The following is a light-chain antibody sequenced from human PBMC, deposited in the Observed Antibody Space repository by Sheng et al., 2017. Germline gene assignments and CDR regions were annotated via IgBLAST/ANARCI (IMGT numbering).Light chain of an antibody. Sequence: DIQMTQSPSSLSASVGDRVTITCRASQAISTFLNWYQQKPGEAPKFLIYAASSLQTGVPSRFSGSGSGTDFTLTISSLQPEDFATYYCQQSYSNPPTFGVGTRVEIE. V-gene: IGKV1-39*01. J-gene: IGKJ4*01. CDR3: QQSYSNPPT. CDR2: AAS. CDR1: QAISTF.